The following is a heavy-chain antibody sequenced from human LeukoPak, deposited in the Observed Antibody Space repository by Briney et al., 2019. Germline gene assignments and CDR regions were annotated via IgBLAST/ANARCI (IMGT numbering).Heavy chain of an antibody. V-gene: IGHV3-11*04. CDR3: ARDQVSVAGTGIDY. J-gene: IGHJ4*02. CDR1: GFTFSDYY. Sequence: PGGSLRLSCAASGFTFSDYYMSWIRQAPGKGLEWVSYISSSGSIIYYADSVKGRFTISRDNAKNPLYLQMNSLGAEDTAVYYCARDQVSVAGTGIDYWGQGTLVTVSS. CDR2: ISSSGSII. D-gene: IGHD6-13*01.